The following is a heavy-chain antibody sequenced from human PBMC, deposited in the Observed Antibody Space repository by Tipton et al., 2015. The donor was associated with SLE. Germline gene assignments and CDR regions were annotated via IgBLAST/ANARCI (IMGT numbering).Heavy chain of an antibody. J-gene: IGHJ4*02. D-gene: IGHD6-19*01. CDR3: FCTLVAGTHL. Sequence: TLSLTCTVSGGSISSSSYYWGWIRQPPGKGLEWIGSIYYSGSTYYNPSLKSRVTIPVDTSKNQFSLKLSSVTAADTAVYYCFCTLVAGTHLGGQGTLVTVSS. CDR1: GGSISSSSYY. CDR2: IYYSGST. V-gene: IGHV4-39*03.